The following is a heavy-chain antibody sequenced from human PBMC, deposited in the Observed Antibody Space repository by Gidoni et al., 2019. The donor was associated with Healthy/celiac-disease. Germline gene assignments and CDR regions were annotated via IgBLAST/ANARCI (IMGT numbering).Heavy chain of an antibody. J-gene: IGHJ4*02. Sequence: QVQLVESGGGVVQPGRSLRLSCAASGFTFSSYGMHWVRQAPGKGLEWVAVISYDGSNKYYADSVKGRFTISRDNSKNTLYLQMNSLRAEDTAVYYCATSRYYYDSSGYYQPNRHDYWGQGTLVTVSS. D-gene: IGHD3-22*01. CDR2: ISYDGSNK. CDR3: ATSRYYYDSSGYYQPNRHDY. CDR1: GFTFSSYG. V-gene: IGHV3-30*03.